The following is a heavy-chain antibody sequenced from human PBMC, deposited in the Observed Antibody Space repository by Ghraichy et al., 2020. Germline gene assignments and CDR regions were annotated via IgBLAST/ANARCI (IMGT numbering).Heavy chain of an antibody. D-gene: IGHD1-26*01. CDR2: INPNSGGT. Sequence: ASVKVSCKASGYTFTGYYMHWVRQAPGQGLEWMGWINPNSGGTNYAQKFQGRVTMTRDTSISTAYMELSRLRSDDTAVYYCARGIGEGATQLFDYWGQGTLVTVSS. CDR1: GYTFTGYY. J-gene: IGHJ4*02. CDR3: ARGIGEGATQLFDY. V-gene: IGHV1-2*02.